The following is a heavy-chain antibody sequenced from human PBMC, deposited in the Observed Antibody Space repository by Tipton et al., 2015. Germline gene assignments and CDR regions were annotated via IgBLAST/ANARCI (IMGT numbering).Heavy chain of an antibody. J-gene: IGHJ4*02. V-gene: IGHV3-43D*04. CDR3: AKDKGHGSGSHYNFGGLDC. Sequence: GSLRLSCAASGFTFDDYAMHWVRQIPGKGLEWVSLITGDGDTTYHPDSLKGRFSVSRDNSKNSLYLQMNNVRVEDTALYYCAKDKGHGSGSHYNFGGLDCWGQGTLVTVSS. CDR1: GFTFDDYA. CDR2: ITGDGDTT. D-gene: IGHD3-10*01.